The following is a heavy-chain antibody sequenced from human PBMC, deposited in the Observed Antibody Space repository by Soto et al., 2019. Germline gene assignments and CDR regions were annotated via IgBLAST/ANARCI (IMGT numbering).Heavy chain of an antibody. J-gene: IGHJ4*02. CDR2: VSYSGAA. D-gene: IGHD3-22*01. V-gene: IGHV4-59*01. Sequence: SETLSLTCSVSGGSIGRYYWSLVRQAPGEGLEWIAYVSYSGAARYNPSLEIRVTISVYTSKNQFSLRLNSVTAADTAVYYCARDGQYDSGGYYSPFEHWGQGTMVTVSS. CDR3: ARDGQYDSGGYYSPFEH. CDR1: GGSIGRYY.